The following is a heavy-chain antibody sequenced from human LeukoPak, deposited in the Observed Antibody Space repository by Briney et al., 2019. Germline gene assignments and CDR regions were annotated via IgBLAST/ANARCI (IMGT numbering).Heavy chain of an antibody. CDR3: DV. CDR2: INHSGST. CDR1: GGSFSGYY. V-gene: IGHV4-34*01. D-gene: IGHD3-9*01. J-gene: IGHJ6*03. Sequence: SETLSLTCAVYGGSFSGYYWSWIRQPPGKGLEWIGEINHSGSTNYNPSLKSRVTISGDTYVINDWSRTGLGAYPTKYYYHMDVWGKGTTVTVSS.